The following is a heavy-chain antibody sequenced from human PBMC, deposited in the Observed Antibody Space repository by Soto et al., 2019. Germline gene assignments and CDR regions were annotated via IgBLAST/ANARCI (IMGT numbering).Heavy chain of an antibody. V-gene: IGHV3-30-3*01. J-gene: IGHJ4*02. D-gene: IGHD1-20*01. CDR3: ARDAITGTTLGY. Sequence: GGSLRLSCAASGFTFSSYAMHWVRQAPGKGLEWVAVISYDGSNKYYADSVKGRFTISRDNSKNTLYLQMNSLRAEDTAVYYCARDAITGTTLGYWGQGTLVTVSS. CDR1: GFTFSSYA. CDR2: ISYDGSNK.